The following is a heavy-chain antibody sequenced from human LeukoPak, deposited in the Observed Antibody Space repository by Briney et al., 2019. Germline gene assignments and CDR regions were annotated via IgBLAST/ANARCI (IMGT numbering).Heavy chain of an antibody. D-gene: IGHD6-6*01. J-gene: IGHJ4*02. Sequence: GGCLGLSCAASGFTVSSNYMSWVRQAPGKGLEGVSFIYSDGSTFYADSVKGRFTISRDNSKNTMFLQMNSLRAEDTAVYYCARVIAARHFDYWGQGTLVTVSS. V-gene: IGHV3-66*01. CDR1: GFTVSSNY. CDR2: IYSDGST. CDR3: ARVIAARHFDY.